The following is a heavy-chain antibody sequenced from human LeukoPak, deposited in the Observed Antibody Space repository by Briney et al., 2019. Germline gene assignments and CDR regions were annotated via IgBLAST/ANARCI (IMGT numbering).Heavy chain of an antibody. CDR3: ARAVYSSSSSYFDY. D-gene: IGHD6-6*01. CDR1: GGTFSSYT. Sequence: SVKVSCKASGGTFSSYTISWVRRAPGQGLEWMGRIIPILGIANYAQKFQGRVTITADKSTSTAYMELSSLRSEDTAVYYCARAVYSSSSSYFDYWGQGTLVTVSS. J-gene: IGHJ4*02. V-gene: IGHV1-69*02. CDR2: IIPILGIA.